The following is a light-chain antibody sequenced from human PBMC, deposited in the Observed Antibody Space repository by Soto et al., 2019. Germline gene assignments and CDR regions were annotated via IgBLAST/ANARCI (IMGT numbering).Light chain of an antibody. CDR2: GAS. V-gene: IGKV3-20*01. Sequence: EFVLTQSPVTLSLSAAERATLSCRASQSVGSNYLAWYQQKPGQAPRLLIYGASSRATGIADRFSGSGSGTDFTLTISRLEPEDFALYYCQQYGYSPITFGQGTRLEIK. CDR1: QSVGSNY. CDR3: QQYGYSPIT. J-gene: IGKJ5*01.